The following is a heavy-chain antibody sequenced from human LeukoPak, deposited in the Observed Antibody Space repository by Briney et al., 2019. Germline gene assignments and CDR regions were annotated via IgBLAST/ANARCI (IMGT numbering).Heavy chain of an antibody. Sequence: GGSLRLSCAASGFTFSSYAMSWVRQAPGKGLEGVANIKQDGTEIFYVDSVKGQFTISRDNAKNSLYLQMNSLRAEDTALYYCARTRTLGDETSGYRAFDIWGQGTLVTVSS. CDR2: IKQDGTEI. V-gene: IGHV3-7*01. D-gene: IGHD3-22*01. CDR3: ARTRTLGDETSGYRAFDI. CDR1: GFTFSSYA. J-gene: IGHJ3*02.